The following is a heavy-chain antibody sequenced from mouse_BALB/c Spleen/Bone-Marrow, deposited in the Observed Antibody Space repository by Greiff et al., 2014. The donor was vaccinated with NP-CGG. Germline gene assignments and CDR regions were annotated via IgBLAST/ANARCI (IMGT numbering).Heavy chain of an antibody. CDR2: IYPYNGVS. Sequence: VQLQQSGPELVKPGASVKISCKASGYSFTGYYMHWVKQSPGNSLDWIGYIYPYNGVSSYNQKFKGKATLTVDKSSSTAYMELRSLTSDDSAVYYCESRGECFDDWGAGTTVTVSS. CDR3: ESRGECFDD. V-gene: IGHV1-31*01. J-gene: IGHJ1*01. CDR1: GYSFTGYY.